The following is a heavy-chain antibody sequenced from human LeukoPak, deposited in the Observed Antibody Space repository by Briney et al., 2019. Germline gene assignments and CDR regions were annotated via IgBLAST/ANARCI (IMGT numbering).Heavy chain of an antibody. CDR3: AKGPLRGTAAAIDY. CDR2: IPYDGRNK. V-gene: IGHV3-30*18. D-gene: IGHD2-2*01. J-gene: IGHJ4*02. Sequence: GGSLRLSCAASGFTFNNYGMHWVRQAPGKGLEWVAVIPYDGRNKHYPDSVKGRFTISRDISTDTLWLQMDSLRTEDTAVYYCAKGPLRGTAAAIDYWGQGTLVTVSS. CDR1: GFTFNNYG.